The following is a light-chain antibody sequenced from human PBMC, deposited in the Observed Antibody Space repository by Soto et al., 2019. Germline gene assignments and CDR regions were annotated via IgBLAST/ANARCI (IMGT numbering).Light chain of an antibody. CDR1: SSDIGRYDY. CDR3: SSYTSSNSLV. V-gene: IGLV2-14*03. Sequence: QSVLTQPACVSGYPGQSITISCTGTSSDIGRYDYVSWYQQHPGKAPKFIIYDVYSRPSGVSNRFSGSKSGNTASLTISGLQPEDEADYFCSSYTSSNSLVFGPGTKVTVL. J-gene: IGLJ1*01. CDR2: DVY.